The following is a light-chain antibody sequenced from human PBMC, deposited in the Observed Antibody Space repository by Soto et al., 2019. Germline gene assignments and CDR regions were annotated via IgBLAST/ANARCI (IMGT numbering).Light chain of an antibody. CDR2: GAS. J-gene: IGKJ2*01. Sequence: EIVMTQSPATLSVSPGGRATLSCRASQSVSSYLAWYQQRPGQPARLLIYGASTRATGIPARFSGSGSGTEFSLTISSLQSEDFAVYYCQQYNTWPPKYTFGQGTKLEIK. CDR3: QQYNTWPPKYT. CDR1: QSVSSY. V-gene: IGKV3-15*01.